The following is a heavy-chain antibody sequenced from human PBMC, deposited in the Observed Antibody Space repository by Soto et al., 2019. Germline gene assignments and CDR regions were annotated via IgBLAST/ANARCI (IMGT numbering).Heavy chain of an antibody. J-gene: IGHJ4*02. D-gene: IGHD3-16*01. V-gene: IGHV1-46*03. Sequence: QVQLVQSGAEVKKPGASIKVSCKASGYTFTSYYLHWVRQAPGQGLEWMGIINPSGGGTSYAQKCKSRVTITIDSSTSTVYMELSSIISDDTAVYYCTGDRGTSMITKLFDYWGQGTLVTVSS. CDR3: TGDRGTSMITKLFDY. CDR2: INPSGGGT. CDR1: GYTFTSYY.